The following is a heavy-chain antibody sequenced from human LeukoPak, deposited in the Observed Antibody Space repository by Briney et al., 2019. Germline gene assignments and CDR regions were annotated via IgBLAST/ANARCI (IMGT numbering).Heavy chain of an antibody. D-gene: IGHD4-17*01. CDR1: GFTFSSYE. V-gene: IGHV3-48*03. CDR3: ARERDYGDYEFDY. Sequence: PGGALRLSCAASGFTFSSYEMNGVRQTPGKGLEGVSYISRSGSTKYYADSVKGRFTISRDNAKNSLYLQMNSLRAEDTAVYYCARERDYGDYEFDYWGQGTLVTVSS. J-gene: IGHJ4*02. CDR2: ISRSGSTK.